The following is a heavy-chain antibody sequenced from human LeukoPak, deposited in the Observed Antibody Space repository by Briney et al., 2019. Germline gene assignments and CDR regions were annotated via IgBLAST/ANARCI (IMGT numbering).Heavy chain of an antibody. D-gene: IGHD3-10*01. CDR1: GYTFTGYY. J-gene: IGHJ4*02. CDR2: INPNSGGT. Sequence: ASVKVSCKASGYTFTGYYMHWVRQAPGQGLEWMGWINPNSGGTNFAQKFQGRVTMTRDMSISTAYMELSGLRSDDTAIYYCARHYYGSGRLGPFDYWGQGTLVTVSS. CDR3: ARHYYGSGRLGPFDY. V-gene: IGHV1-2*02.